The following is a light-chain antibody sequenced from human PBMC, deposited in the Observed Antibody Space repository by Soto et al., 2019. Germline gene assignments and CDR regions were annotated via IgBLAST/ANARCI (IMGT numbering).Light chain of an antibody. V-gene: IGKV1-39*01. CDR2: AAS. CDR3: QKSYGIPRT. CDR1: QSGSTY. Sequence: DIQMTQSPSSLSASVGDRVTITCRASQSGSTYFNWYQQKPWKAPQLLIYAASSLHSGVTSRFSGSGSGADFTLTITRLQPEDSAKYYCQKSYGIPRTCGQGTKVEIK. J-gene: IGKJ1*01.